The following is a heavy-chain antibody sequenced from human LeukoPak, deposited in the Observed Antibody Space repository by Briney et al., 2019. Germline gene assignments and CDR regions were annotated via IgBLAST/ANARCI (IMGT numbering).Heavy chain of an antibody. Sequence: ASVKVSCKASGYTFTGYYMHWVRQAPGQGLEWMGWINPNSGDTNYAQKFQGRVTMTRDTSISTAYMELSRLRSDDTAVYYCARDDCSSASCYGGYWGQGTLVTVSS. J-gene: IGHJ4*02. V-gene: IGHV1-2*02. D-gene: IGHD2-2*01. CDR3: ARDDCSSASCYGGY. CDR1: GYTFTGYY. CDR2: INPNSGDT.